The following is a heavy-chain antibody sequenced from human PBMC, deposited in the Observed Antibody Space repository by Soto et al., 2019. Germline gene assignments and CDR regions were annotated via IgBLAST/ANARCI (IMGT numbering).Heavy chain of an antibody. CDR3: AKDRDSPYYYDSSGFDY. CDR1: GFTFSSYA. D-gene: IGHD3-22*01. Sequence: EVQLLESGGGLVQPGGSLRLSCAASGFTFSSYAMSWVRQAPGKGLEWVSAISGSGGSTYYADSVKVRFTISRDNSKNTLYLQMNSLRAEDTAVYYCAKDRDSPYYYDSSGFDYWGQGTLVTVSS. J-gene: IGHJ4*02. CDR2: ISGSGGST. V-gene: IGHV3-23*01.